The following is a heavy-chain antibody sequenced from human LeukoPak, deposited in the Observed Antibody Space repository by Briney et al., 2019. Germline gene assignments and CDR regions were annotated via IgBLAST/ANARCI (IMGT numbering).Heavy chain of an antibody. CDR3: ARESPYSGSYLGFDY. CDR2: IIPIFGTA. V-gene: IGHV1-69*05. J-gene: IGHJ4*02. D-gene: IGHD1-26*01. CDR1: GGTFISYA. Sequence: ASVKVSCKASGGTFISYAISWVRQAPGQGLEWMGGIIPIFGTANYAQKFQGRVTITTDESTSTAYMELSSLRSEDTAVYYCARESPYSGSYLGFDYRGQGTMVTVSS.